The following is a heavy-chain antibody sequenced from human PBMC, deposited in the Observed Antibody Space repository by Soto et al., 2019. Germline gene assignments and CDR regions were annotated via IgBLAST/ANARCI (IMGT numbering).Heavy chain of an antibody. CDR3: ARVYYDSSGYLVLPGP. CDR1: GGSISSGGYY. D-gene: IGHD3-22*01. CDR2: IYYSGST. V-gene: IGHV4-31*03. J-gene: IGHJ5*02. Sequence: SETLSLTCTVSGGSISSGGYYWSWIRQHPGKGLEWIGYIYYSGSTYYNPSLKSRVTISVDTSKNQFSLKLSSVTAADTAVYYCARVYYDSSGYLVLPGPWGQGTLVTVS.